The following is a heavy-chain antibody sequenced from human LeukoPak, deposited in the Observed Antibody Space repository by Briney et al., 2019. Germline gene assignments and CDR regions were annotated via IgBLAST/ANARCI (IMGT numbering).Heavy chain of an antibody. CDR2: ISGSGGST. D-gene: IGHD2-15*01. CDR3: AKHRKTQRYCSGGSCYSGFGPVDY. Sequence: PGGSLRLSCAASGFTLSSYAMSWVRQAPGKGLEWVSAISGSGGSTYYADSVKGRFTISRDNSKNTLYLQMNSLRAEDTAVYYCAKHRKTQRYCSGGSCYSGFGPVDYWGQGTLVTVSS. V-gene: IGHV3-23*01. CDR1: GFTLSSYA. J-gene: IGHJ4*02.